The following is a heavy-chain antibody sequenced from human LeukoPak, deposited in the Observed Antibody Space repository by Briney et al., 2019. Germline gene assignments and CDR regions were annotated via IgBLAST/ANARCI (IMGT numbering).Heavy chain of an antibody. J-gene: IGHJ4*02. Sequence: GSLRPSCAASGFTFSSYSMNWVRQAPGKGLEWVSYINSRSSSIDYAGSVKGRFTISRDNAKNSLYLQINSLRAEDTAIYYCAREPNFDDHAFDYWGQGTLVTVSS. CDR3: AREPNFDDHAFDY. CDR1: GFTFSSYS. V-gene: IGHV3-48*01. CDR2: INSRSSSI. D-gene: IGHD1-7*01.